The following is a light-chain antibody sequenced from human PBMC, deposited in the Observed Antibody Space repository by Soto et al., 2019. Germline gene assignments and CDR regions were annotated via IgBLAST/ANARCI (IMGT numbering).Light chain of an antibody. J-gene: IGKJ4*01. V-gene: IGKV1-5*01. Sequence: DIQMTQSPSTLSASVGDRVTITCRASQSISSWLAWYQQKPGKAPKLLLYDASSLESGVPSRFSGSGSGREFSLTISSLQPDDFATYYCQQYNSYLTVGGGTKVEIK. CDR1: QSISSW. CDR2: DAS. CDR3: QQYNSYLT.